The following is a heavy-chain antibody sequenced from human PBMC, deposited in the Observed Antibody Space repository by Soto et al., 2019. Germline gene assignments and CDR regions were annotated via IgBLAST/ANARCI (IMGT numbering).Heavy chain of an antibody. CDR1: GFTFSSKW. CDR3: ARANAIDV. CDR2: INQDATQK. J-gene: IGHJ3*01. V-gene: IGHV3-7*01. Sequence: GGSLSLSCEASGFTFSSKWMTWVRQVSGKGLEWVANINQDATQKYYVDSVKGRFTISRDNAKNSLYLQMNSLRVEDTAVYYCARANAIDVWGQGIMVTVSS.